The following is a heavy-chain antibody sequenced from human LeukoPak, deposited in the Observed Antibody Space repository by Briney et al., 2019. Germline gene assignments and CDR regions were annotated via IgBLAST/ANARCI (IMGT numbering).Heavy chain of an antibody. CDR1: GFTCSSFW. J-gene: IGHJ4*02. D-gene: IGHD2-21*01. V-gene: IGHV3-74*01. Sequence: QPGGSLRLSCAASGFTCSSFWMHWLRQVPGKGLVWVSRINTDGSSTTYADSVKGRFTISRDNAKNTLYLQMNSLRAEDTAVYFCARGIVVENAIPGYWGQGTLVTVSS. CDR2: INTDGSST. CDR3: ARGIVVENAIPGY.